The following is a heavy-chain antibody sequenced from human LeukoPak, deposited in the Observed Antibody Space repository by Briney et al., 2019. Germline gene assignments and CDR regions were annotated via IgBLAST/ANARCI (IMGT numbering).Heavy chain of an antibody. CDR3: AKQSAGVTTRYFDY. CDR2: ISDSAGST. CDR1: GFTFSAYA. J-gene: IGHJ4*02. Sequence: GVSLRLSCAASGFTFSAYAMSWVRQAPGKWLEWVSSISDSAGSTYYAASVTGRFTISRDSSRTTLYLQVNSLRAEDTAVYYCAKQSAGVTTRYFDYWGQGTLVTVSS. D-gene: IGHD1-26*01. V-gene: IGHV3-23*01.